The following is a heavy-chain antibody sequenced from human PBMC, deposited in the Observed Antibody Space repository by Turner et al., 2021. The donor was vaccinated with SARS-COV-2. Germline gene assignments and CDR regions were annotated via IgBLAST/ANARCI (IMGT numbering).Heavy chain of an antibody. CDR1: TFTFNTYA. D-gene: IGHD2-2*02. V-gene: IGHV3-30*04. J-gene: IGHJ6*02. CDR2: ISYGGSEK. Sequence: QVQLVESGGGVVQPGRSLRLSCAASTFTFNTYAFHWVRQAPGKGLEWVAVISYGGSEKYYADSVKGRFTISRDNSRNTLYLQLNTLRPEDTAVYFCARDAISEDNLASVPAAIPNYYGLDVWGQGTTVTVSS. CDR3: ARDAISEDNLASVPAAIPNYYGLDV.